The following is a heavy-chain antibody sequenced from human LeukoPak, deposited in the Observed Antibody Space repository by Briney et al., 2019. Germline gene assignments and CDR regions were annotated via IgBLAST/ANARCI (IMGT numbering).Heavy chain of an antibody. CDR2: IIPIFGTA. CDR1: GGTFSSYA. CDR3: ARHSSSWYLDRFDP. V-gene: IGHV1-69*05. J-gene: IGHJ5*02. D-gene: IGHD6-13*01. Sequence: ASVKVSCKASGGTFSSYAISWVRQAPGQGLEWMGRIIPIFGTANYAQKFQGRVTITTDESTGTAYMELSSLRSEDTAVYYCARHSSSWYLDRFDPWGQGTLVTVSS.